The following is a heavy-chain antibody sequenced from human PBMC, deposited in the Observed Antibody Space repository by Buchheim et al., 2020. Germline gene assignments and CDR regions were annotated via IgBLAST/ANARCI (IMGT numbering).Heavy chain of an antibody. D-gene: IGHD2-21*01. CDR1: GFTFSSYA. CDR3: ARDKSPIIVVVLDY. Sequence: QVQLVESGGGVVQPGRSLRLSCAASGFTFSSYAMHWVRQAPGQGVEWVAVISYDGCNKYYADAVQGRFTSSRDNSKNTLYLQMNSLRAEDTAVYYCARDKSPIIVVVLDYWGKGTL. J-gene: IGHJ4*02. CDR2: ISYDGCNK. V-gene: IGHV3-30*04.